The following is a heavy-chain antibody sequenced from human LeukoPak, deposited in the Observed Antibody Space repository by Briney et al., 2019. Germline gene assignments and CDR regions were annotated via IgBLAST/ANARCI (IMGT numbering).Heavy chain of an antibody. V-gene: IGHV3-30*02. D-gene: IGHD3-10*01. J-gene: IGHJ4*02. CDR2: IRYDGSNK. CDR3: AKSLGSYYNGCLDY. Sequence: GGSLRLSCAASGFTFSSHGMHWVRQAPGKGLEWVAFIRYDGSNKYYADSVKGRFTISRDNSKNTLYLQMNSLRAEDTAVYYCAKSLGSYYNGCLDYWGQGTLVTVSS. CDR1: GFTFSSHG.